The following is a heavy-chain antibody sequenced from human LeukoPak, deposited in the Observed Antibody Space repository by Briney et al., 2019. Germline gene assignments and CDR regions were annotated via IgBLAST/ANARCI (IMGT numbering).Heavy chain of an antibody. J-gene: IGHJ4*02. V-gene: IGHV4-39*02. Sequence: SETLSLTCTVSGGSISSSSYYWGWIRQPPDKGLEWIGSIYYTGSTFYYPSLKSRVTISVDTSKNQFSLRLTSVTAADTAVYYCAREYSAHSDFWGQGALVTVSS. CDR3: AREYSAHSDF. CDR2: IYYTGST. D-gene: IGHD5-18*01. CDR1: GGSISSSSYY.